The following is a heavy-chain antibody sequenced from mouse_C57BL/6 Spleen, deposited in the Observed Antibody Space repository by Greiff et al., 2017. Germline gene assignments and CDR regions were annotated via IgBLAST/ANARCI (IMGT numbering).Heavy chain of an antibody. D-gene: IGHD1-1*01. Sequence: QVQLKQPGAELVRPGTSVKLSCKASGYTFTSYWMHWVKQRPGQGLEWIGVIDPSDSYTNYNQKFKGKATLTVDTSSSTAYMQLSSLTSEDSAVYYCARRGITTVVATSLDYWGQGTTLTVSS. CDR3: ARRGITTVVATSLDY. CDR1: GYTFTSYW. V-gene: IGHV1-59*01. J-gene: IGHJ2*01. CDR2: IDPSDSYT.